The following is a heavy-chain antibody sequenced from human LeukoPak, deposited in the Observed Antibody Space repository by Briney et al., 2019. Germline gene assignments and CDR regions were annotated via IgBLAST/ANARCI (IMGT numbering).Heavy chain of an antibody. Sequence: PSETLSLTCTVSGYSISSGYYWGWIRQPPGKGLEWIGSIYHSGSTYYNPSLKSRVTISVDTSKNQFSLKLSSVTAADTAVYYCARESHYGDYEGDYWGQGTLVTVSS. CDR3: ARESHYGDYEGDY. CDR2: IYHSGST. D-gene: IGHD4-17*01. CDR1: GYSISSGYY. J-gene: IGHJ4*02. V-gene: IGHV4-38-2*02.